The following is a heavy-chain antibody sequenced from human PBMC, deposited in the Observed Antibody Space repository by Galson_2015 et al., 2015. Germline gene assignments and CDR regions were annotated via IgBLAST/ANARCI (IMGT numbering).Heavy chain of an antibody. D-gene: IGHD2-15*01. V-gene: IGHV3-30-3*01. CDR2: ISYDGSNK. J-gene: IGHJ4*02. CDR3: ARGYCSGGSCYSDFDY. Sequence: SLRLSCAASGFTFSSYAMHWVRQAPGKGLEWVAVISYDGSNKYYADSVKGRFTISRDNSKNTLYLQMNSLRAEDTAVYYCARGYCSGGSCYSDFDYWGQGTLVTVSS. CDR1: GFTFSSYA.